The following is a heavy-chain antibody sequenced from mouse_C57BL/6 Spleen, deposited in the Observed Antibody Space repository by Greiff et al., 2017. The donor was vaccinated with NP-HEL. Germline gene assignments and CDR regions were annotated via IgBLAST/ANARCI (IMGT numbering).Heavy chain of an antibody. Sequence: QVQLQQSGPGLVQPSQSLSITCTVSGFSLTSYGVHWVRQSPGKGLEWLGVIWSGGSTDYNAAFIYRLSTSKDNSKSQVFFKRNSLQANDTAIYYCARPHDSRYAMDYWGQGTSVTVSS. CDR3: ARPHDSRYAMDY. CDR2: IWSGGST. D-gene: IGHD2-4*01. CDR1: GFSLTSYG. V-gene: IGHV2-2*02. J-gene: IGHJ4*01.